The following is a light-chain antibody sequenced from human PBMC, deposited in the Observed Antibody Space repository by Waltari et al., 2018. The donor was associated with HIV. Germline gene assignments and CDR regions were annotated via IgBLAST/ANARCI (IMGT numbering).Light chain of an antibody. CDR2: AAS. CDR1: QIITSC. J-gene: IGKJ3*01. CDR3: QQTYRPPLT. V-gene: IGKV1-39*01. Sequence: GDRVTMTCRASQIITSCLNWYRQTPGKAPELLIYAASVLQSRVPSRFSASGSGTDYTLTISSVQPEDFATYFCQQTYRPPLTFGPGTKVDVK.